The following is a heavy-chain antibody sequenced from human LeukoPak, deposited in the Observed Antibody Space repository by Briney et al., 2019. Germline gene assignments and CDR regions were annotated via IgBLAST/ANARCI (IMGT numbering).Heavy chain of an antibody. J-gene: IGHJ4*02. CDR2: ISGRGDST. CDR1: GLTLRSYS. Sequence: GGSLRLSCAASGLTLRSYSLNWVRQAPGKGLEWISTISGRGDSTYDAASAQGRFSISRDNSKNTLYLQMNSLRVEDTAVYYCAEDLFRLGETALAGPPYWGRGTLSPVSS. V-gene: IGHV3-23*01. CDR3: AEDLFRLGETALAGPPY. D-gene: IGHD6-19*01.